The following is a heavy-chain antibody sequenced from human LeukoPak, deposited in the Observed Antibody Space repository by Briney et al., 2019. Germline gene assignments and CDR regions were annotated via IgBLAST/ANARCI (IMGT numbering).Heavy chain of an antibody. Sequence: GGSLRLSCAASGFTFSSYAMRWVRQAPGKGLEWVSAISGSGGSTYYGDSVKGRLTISRDNSKNTLYLQMNSLRAEHTAVYYCAKNMLRIRFDFDYWGQGTLVTVSS. V-gene: IGHV3-23*01. CDR1: GFTFSSYA. J-gene: IGHJ4*02. CDR2: ISGSGGST. D-gene: IGHD2-8*01. CDR3: AKNMLRIRFDFDY.